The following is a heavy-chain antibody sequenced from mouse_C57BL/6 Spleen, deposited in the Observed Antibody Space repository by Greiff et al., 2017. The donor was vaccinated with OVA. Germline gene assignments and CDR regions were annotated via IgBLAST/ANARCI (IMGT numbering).Heavy chain of an antibody. CDR2: INPSSGYT. Sequence: VQLQESGAELARPGASVKMSCKASGYTFTSYTMHWVKQRPGQGLEWIGYINPSSGYTKYNQKFKDKATLTADKSSSTAYMQLSSLTSEDSAVYYCARSRDVGYFDVWGTGTTVTVSS. CDR1: GYTFTSYT. D-gene: IGHD3-3*01. V-gene: IGHV1-4*01. J-gene: IGHJ1*03. CDR3: ARSRDVGYFDV.